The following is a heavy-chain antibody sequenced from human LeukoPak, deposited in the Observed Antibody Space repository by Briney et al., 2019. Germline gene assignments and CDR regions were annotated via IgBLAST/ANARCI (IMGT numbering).Heavy chain of an antibody. J-gene: IGHJ6*04. D-gene: IGHD6-19*01. V-gene: IGHV4-34*01. CDR3: ARRSSGWYLYWWDV. Sequence: SETLSLTCAVYGGSFSGYYWSWIRQPPGKGLEWIGEINHSGSTNYNPSLKSRVTISVDASKNQFSLKLSSVTAADTAVYYCARRSSGWYLYWWDVWGKGTTVTISS. CDR1: GGSFSGYY. CDR2: INHSGST.